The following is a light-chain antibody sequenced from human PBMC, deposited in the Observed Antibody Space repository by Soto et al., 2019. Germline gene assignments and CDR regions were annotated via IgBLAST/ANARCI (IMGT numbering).Light chain of an antibody. V-gene: IGLV2-11*01. CDR1: SSDVGGYNY. CDR2: DVS. CDR3: CSYAGSYTYV. J-gene: IGLJ1*01. Sequence: QSALTQPRSVSGSPGQSVTISCTGTSSDVGGYNYVSWYQQHPGKARKLMIYDVSKRPSGVPDRFSGSKSGNTASLTISGLQAEDEADFYCCSYAGSYTYVFVTGTK.